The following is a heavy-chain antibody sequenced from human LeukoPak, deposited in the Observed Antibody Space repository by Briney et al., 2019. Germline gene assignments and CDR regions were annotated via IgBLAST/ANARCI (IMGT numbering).Heavy chain of an antibody. V-gene: IGHV1-8*01. CDR1: GYTFTSYD. D-gene: IGHD6-19*01. CDR3: ARYDSSGWYYNWFDP. Sequence: ASVKVSCKASGYTFTSYDINWVRQATGQGLEWMGWMNPNSGITGYAQKFQGRVTMTRNTSISTAYMELSSLRSEDTAVYYCARYDSSGWYYNWFDPWGQGTLVTVSS. J-gene: IGHJ5*02. CDR2: MNPNSGIT.